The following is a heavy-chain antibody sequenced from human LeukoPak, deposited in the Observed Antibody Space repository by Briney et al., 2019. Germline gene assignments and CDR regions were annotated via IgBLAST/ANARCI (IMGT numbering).Heavy chain of an antibody. CDR1: GFTFSNAW. D-gene: IGHD6-19*01. CDR3: ASGGYSSGWPERTLDY. Sequence: GGSLRLSCAASGFTFSNAWMSWVRQAPGKGLEWVGHIKSKTDGGATDYAAPVKGRFTISRDNSKNTLYLQMNSLRAEDTAVYYCASGGYSSGWPERTLDYWGQGTLVTVSS. V-gene: IGHV3-15*01. CDR2: IKSKTDGGAT. J-gene: IGHJ4*02.